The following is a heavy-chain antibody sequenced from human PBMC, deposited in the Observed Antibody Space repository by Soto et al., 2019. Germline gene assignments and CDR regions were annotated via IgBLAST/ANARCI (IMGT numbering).Heavy chain of an antibody. CDR2: FDPEDGET. J-gene: IGHJ3*02. V-gene: IGHV1-24*01. CDR3: ATAKYYDYIWGSYRHDAFDI. D-gene: IGHD3-16*02. CDR1: GYTLTELS. Sequence: QVQLVQSGAEGKKPGASVKVSCKVSGYTLTELSMHWVRQAPGKGLEWMGGFDPEDGETIYAQKFQGRVTMTEDTSTDTDYMELSSLRSEDTAVYYCATAKYYDYIWGSYRHDAFDIWGQGTMVTVSS.